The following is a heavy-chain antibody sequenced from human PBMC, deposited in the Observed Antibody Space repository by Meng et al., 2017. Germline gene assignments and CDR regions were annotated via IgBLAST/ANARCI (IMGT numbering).Heavy chain of an antibody. Sequence: QVEVVQSGAEAKKPGGSVKASCKASGYTFTGYHMHWVRQGPGQGLEWMGRINPNSGGTNYAQKFQGRVTMTRDTSISTAYMELSRLRSDDTAVYYCARDYGSGRIILHFDYWGQGTLVTVSS. CDR2: INPNSGGT. J-gene: IGHJ4*02. V-gene: IGHV1-2*06. D-gene: IGHD3-10*01. CDR3: ARDYGSGRIILHFDY. CDR1: GYTFTGYH.